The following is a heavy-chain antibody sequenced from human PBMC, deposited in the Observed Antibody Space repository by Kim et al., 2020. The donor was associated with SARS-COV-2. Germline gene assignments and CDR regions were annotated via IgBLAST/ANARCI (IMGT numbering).Heavy chain of an antibody. CDR1: GYSISSGYY. CDR3: ARDYYDSGNQH. CDR2: IYHSGST. Sequence: SETLSLTCTVSGYSISSGYYWGWIRQPPGKGLEWIGSIYHSGSTYYNPSLKSRVTISVDTSKNQFSLKLSSVTAADTAVYYCARDYYDSGNQHWGQGTLVTVSS. V-gene: IGHV4-38-2*02. J-gene: IGHJ1*01. D-gene: IGHD3-22*01.